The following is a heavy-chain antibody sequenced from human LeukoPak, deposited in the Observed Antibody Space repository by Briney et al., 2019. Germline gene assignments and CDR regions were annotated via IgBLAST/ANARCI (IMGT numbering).Heavy chain of an antibody. V-gene: IGHV3-53*01. J-gene: IGHJ4*02. D-gene: IGHD6-19*01. CDR1: GFTVSSNY. CDR3: ARDRGGSGPTTTDY. Sequence: AGGSLRLSCAASGFTVSSNYMSWVRQAPGKGLEWVSVIYSGGSTYYADSVKGRFTISRDNAENTLYLQMSSLRAEDSALYYCARDRGGSGPTTTDYWGQGTLVTVSS. CDR2: IYSGGST.